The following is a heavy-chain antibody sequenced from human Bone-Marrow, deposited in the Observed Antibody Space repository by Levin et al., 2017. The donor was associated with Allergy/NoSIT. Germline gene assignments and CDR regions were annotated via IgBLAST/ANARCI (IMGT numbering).Heavy chain of an antibody. J-gene: IGHJ4*02. CDR1: GYTFTSYY. CDR2: INPSGGST. Sequence: GESLKISCKVSGYTFTSYYMHWVRQAPGQGLEWMGIINPSGGSTSYAQKFQGRVTMTRDTSTSTVYMELSSLRSEDTAVYYCARVGSGGSGTTGLVFDYWGQGTLVTVSS. CDR3: ARVGSGGSGTTGLVFDY. V-gene: IGHV1-46*01. D-gene: IGHD1-7*01.